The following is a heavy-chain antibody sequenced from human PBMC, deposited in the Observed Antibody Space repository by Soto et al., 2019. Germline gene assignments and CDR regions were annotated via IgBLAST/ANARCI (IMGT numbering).Heavy chain of an antibody. J-gene: IGHJ4*02. D-gene: IGHD6-19*01. Sequence: QITLKESGPTLMKPTQTLTLTCTFSGFSLSTSGEGVGWIRQPPGKPLEWLALIFWENDNRYSSSLNSRLTITSDTTKNQVVLTMTEMYPVDRATYYCADSSISVGGSGFDYWGQGPLVTVSS. CDR2: IFWENDN. CDR3: ADSSISVGGSGFDY. CDR1: GFSLSTSGEG. V-gene: IGHV2-5*02.